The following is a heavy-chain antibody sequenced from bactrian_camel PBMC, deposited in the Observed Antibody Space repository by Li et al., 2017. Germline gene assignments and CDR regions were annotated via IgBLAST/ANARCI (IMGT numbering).Heavy chain of an antibody. CDR3: VMPPGGTYSLGIYK. CDR2: IYTGDGTA. CDR1: GFTFSNNW. V-gene: IGHV3S19*01. Sequence: DVQLVESGGGLIQPGGSLALSCVASGFTFSNNWMHWVRQAPGKGLEWVSSIYTGDGTANFADSVKGRFTISRDNTKNIVYLQMNSLKSEDTGLYYCVMPPGGTYSLGIYKWGQGTQVTVS. J-gene: IGHJ4*01. D-gene: IGHD7*01.